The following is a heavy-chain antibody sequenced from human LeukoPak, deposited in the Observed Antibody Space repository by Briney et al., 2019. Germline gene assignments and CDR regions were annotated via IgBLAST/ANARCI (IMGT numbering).Heavy chain of an antibody. Sequence: ASVKVSCKASGYTFTSHYMHWVRQAPGQGLEWMGIINPSGGSTSYAQKFQGRVTMTRDTSTSTVYMELSNLRSEDTAVYYCARDTPGDIVATYYFDYWGQGTLVTVSS. V-gene: IGHV1-46*03. J-gene: IGHJ4*02. CDR3: ARDTPGDIVATYYFDY. D-gene: IGHD5-12*01. CDR1: GYTFTSHY. CDR2: INPSGGST.